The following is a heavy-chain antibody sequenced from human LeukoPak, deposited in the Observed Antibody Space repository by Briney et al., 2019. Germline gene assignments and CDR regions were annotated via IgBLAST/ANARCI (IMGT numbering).Heavy chain of an antibody. Sequence: GGSLRLSCTASGFTFSGFSMNWVRQAPGKGLEWVSSISISSSYIYYADSVKGRFTISGDNAKNSLYLQMNSLRAEDTAVYFCARGDYSSGWLIDYWGQGTLVTVSS. CDR1: GFTFSGFS. CDR2: ISISSSYI. D-gene: IGHD6-19*01. J-gene: IGHJ4*02. V-gene: IGHV3-21*01. CDR3: ARGDYSSGWLIDY.